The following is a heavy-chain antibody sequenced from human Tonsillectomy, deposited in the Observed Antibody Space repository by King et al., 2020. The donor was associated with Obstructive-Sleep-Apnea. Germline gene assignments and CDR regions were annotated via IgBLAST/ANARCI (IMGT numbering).Heavy chain of an antibody. CDR1: GSSISSFY. CDR2: IYNSGST. CDR3: ARSPYYGISTGAFDI. Sequence: VQLQESGPGLVKPSETLSLTCSVSGSSISSFYWSWIRQPPGKGLEWIGYIYNSGSTNYNPSLKSRVTISVDTSKNQFSLKLSSVTAADTAVYYCARSPYYGISTGAFDIWGQGTMVTVSS. D-gene: IGHD3-9*01. V-gene: IGHV4-59*08. J-gene: IGHJ3*02.